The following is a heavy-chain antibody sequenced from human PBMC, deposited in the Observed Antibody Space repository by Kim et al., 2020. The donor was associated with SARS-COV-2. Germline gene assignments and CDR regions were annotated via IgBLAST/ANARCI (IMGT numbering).Heavy chain of an antibody. J-gene: IGHJ4*02. CDR3: AREFLAGSYFGY. CDR2: VSSDGSEK. CDR1: GFIFSSYS. Sequence: GGSLRLSCAASGFIFSSYSIHWVRQAPGKGLEWVAVVSSDGSEKYYADFMKGRFTISRDNSKNTLFVQMNSLRAEDTAVYYCAREFLAGSYFGYWGQGTL. D-gene: IGHD1-26*01. V-gene: IGHV3-30*04.